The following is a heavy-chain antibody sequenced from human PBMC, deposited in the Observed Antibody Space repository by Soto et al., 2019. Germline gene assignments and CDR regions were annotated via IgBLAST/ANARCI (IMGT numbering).Heavy chain of an antibody. CDR3: ARRGNFYDSSGYYYLYGMDV. Sequence: PGGSLILSCAASGFTVSSNYMSWVRQAPGKGLEWVSVIYSGGSTYYADSVKGRFTISRDNSKNTLYLQMNSLRAEDTAVYYCARRGNFYDSSGYYYLYGMDVWGQGTTVTVSS. V-gene: IGHV3-53*01. CDR1: GFTVSSNY. D-gene: IGHD3-22*01. CDR2: IYSGGST. J-gene: IGHJ6*02.